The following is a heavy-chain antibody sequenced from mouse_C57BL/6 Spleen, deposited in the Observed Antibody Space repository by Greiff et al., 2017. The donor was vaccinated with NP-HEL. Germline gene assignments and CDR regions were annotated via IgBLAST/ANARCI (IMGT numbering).Heavy chain of an antibody. CDR2: INPNNGGT. V-gene: IGHV1-18*01. Sequence: VQLQQSGPELVKPGASVKIPCKASGYTFTDYNMDWVKQSHGKSLEWIGDINPNNGGTIYNQKFKGKATLTADKSSSTAYMELRSLTSGDTAVYYCARKDGYYRYFDVWGTGTTVTVSS. CDR3: ARKDGYYRYFDV. D-gene: IGHD2-3*01. J-gene: IGHJ1*03. CDR1: GYTFTDYN.